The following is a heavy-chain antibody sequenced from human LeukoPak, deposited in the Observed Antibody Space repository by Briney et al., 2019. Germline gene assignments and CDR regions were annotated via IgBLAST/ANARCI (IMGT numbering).Heavy chain of an antibody. J-gene: IGHJ5*02. D-gene: IGHD6-13*01. V-gene: IGHV1-69*04. CDR2: IIPIVGIA. CDR1: GGTFSTYA. Sequence: EASVKVSCKTSGGTFSTYAINWVRQAHGQGLEWMGRIIPIVGIANYAQKFQGRVTITADKSTSTAYMELSSLRSEDTAVYYCARVSPGAAADLPTLTNWFDPWGQGTLVTVSS. CDR3: ARVSPGAAADLPTLTNWFDP.